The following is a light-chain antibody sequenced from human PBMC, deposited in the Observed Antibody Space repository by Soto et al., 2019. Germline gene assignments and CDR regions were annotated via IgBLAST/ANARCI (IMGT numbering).Light chain of an antibody. V-gene: IGKV1-5*03. CDR3: QQRSNLPPT. Sequence: DIQMTQSPSILSASVGDRVTITCRASQSISSWLAWYQQKPGKAPKLLIYKASGLESGVPSRFSGSGSGTDFTLTISSLQPDDFAVYYCQQRSNLPPTFGQGTRLENK. CDR1: QSISSW. J-gene: IGKJ5*01. CDR2: KAS.